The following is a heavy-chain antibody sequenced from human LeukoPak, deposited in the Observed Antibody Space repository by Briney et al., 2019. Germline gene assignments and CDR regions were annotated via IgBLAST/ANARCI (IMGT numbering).Heavy chain of an antibody. Sequence: ASVKVSCKASGGTFSSYAISWVRQAPGQGLEWMGGIIPIFGTANYAQKFQGRVTITADESTSTAYMELSSLRSEDTAVYYCARSFPSVVVVPAAALDAFDIWGQGTMVTVSS. J-gene: IGHJ3*02. CDR2: IIPIFGTA. V-gene: IGHV1-69*13. CDR1: GGTFSSYA. D-gene: IGHD2-2*01. CDR3: ARSFPSVVVVPAAALDAFDI.